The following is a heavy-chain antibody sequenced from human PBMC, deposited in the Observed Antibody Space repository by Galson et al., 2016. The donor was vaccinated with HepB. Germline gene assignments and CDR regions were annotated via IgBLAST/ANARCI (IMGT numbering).Heavy chain of an antibody. CDR2: ISYDGSNK. CDR1: GFTFSSYG. J-gene: IGHJ6*02. D-gene: IGHD2-2*01. CDR3: AKESGKYRYYYYGMNV. Sequence: SLRLSCAASGFTFSSYGMHWVRQAPGKGLEWVAVISYDGSNKYNADSVKGRFTISRDNSKKTLYLQMNSLRAEDTAVYYCAKESGKYRYYYYGMNVWGQGTPVTVAS. V-gene: IGHV3-30*18.